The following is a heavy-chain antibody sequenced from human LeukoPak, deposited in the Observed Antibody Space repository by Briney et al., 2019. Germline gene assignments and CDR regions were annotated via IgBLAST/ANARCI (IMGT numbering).Heavy chain of an antibody. D-gene: IGHD6-19*01. CDR2: ISWNSGSI. Sequence: PGGSLRLSCAASGFTFDDYAMHWVRHAPGKGLEWVSGISWNSGSIGYADSVKGRFTISRDNAKNSLYLQMNSLRAEDTALYYCAKDINSGYSSGWYSGWGQGTLVTVSS. J-gene: IGHJ4*02. V-gene: IGHV3-9*01. CDR3: AKDINSGYSSGWYSG. CDR1: GFTFDDYA.